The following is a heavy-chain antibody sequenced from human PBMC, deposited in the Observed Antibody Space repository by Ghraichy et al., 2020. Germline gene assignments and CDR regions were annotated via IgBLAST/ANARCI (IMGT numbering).Heavy chain of an antibody. CDR1: GFTFSSYA. CDR3: AKTVARTTVTTSPFDP. D-gene: IGHD4-17*01. J-gene: IGHJ5*02. CDR2: ISGSGGST. Sequence: GGSLRLSCAASGFTFSSYAMSWVRQAPGKGLEWVSAISGSGGSTYYADSVKGRFTISRDNSKNTLYLQMNSLRAEDTAVYYCAKTVARTTVTTSPFDPWGQGTLVTVSS. V-gene: IGHV3-23*01.